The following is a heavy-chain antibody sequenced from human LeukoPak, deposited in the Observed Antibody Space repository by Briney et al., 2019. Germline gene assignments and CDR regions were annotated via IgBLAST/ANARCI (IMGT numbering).Heavy chain of an antibody. D-gene: IGHD3-3*01. CDR1: GYTFTGYY. Sequence: GASVKVSCKASGYTFTGYYMHWVRQAPGQGLEWMGWMNPNSGNTGYAQKFQGRVTMTRNTSISTAYMELSSLRSEDTAVYYCASATYYDFQNWFDPWGQGTLVTVSS. CDR3: ASATYYDFQNWFDP. J-gene: IGHJ5*02. CDR2: MNPNSGNT. V-gene: IGHV1-8*02.